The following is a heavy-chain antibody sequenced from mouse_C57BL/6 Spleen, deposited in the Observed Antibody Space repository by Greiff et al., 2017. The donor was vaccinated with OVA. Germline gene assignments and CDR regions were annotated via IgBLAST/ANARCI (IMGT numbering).Heavy chain of an antibody. CDR2: IRNKDNNHDT. Sequence: EVQLQESGAGLVQPGGSMKLSCAASGFTFSDAWMDWVSQSPEKGLEWVAEIRNKDNNHDTYYADSVKGRFTISRYDSKSSVYLQMNSLRAEDAGIYCWARNDFLVFDVWGTGTTVTVSS. J-gene: IGHJ1*03. V-gene: IGHV6-6*01. CDR3: ARNDFLVFDV. CDR1: GFTFSDAW. D-gene: IGHD2-10*02.